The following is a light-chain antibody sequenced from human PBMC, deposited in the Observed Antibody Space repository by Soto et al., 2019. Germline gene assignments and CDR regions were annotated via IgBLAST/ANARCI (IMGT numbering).Light chain of an antibody. Sequence: IVMTHSPATLSVPPGERAPLSCRASQSVSSNLAWYQQKPGQAPRLLIYGASTRATGIPARFSGSGSGTEFTLTISSLQSEDFAVYYCQQYNNWPQWTFGQGTKVDIK. J-gene: IGKJ1*01. CDR1: QSVSSN. CDR3: QQYNNWPQWT. V-gene: IGKV3-15*01. CDR2: GAS.